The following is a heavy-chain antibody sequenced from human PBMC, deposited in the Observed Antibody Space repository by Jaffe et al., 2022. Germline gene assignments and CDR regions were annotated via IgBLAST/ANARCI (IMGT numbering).Heavy chain of an antibody. J-gene: IGHJ6*03. V-gene: IGHV3-74*01. CDR3: ARASAVRGYYYYYYMDV. D-gene: IGHD3-10*01. CDR1: GFTFSSYW. CDR2: INSDGSST. Sequence: EVQLVESGGGLVQPGGSLRLSCAASGFTFSSYWMHWVRQAPGKGLVWVSRINSDGSSTSYADSVKGRFTISRDNAKNTLYLQMNSLRAEDTAVYYCARASAVRGYYYYYYMDVWGKGTTVTVSS.